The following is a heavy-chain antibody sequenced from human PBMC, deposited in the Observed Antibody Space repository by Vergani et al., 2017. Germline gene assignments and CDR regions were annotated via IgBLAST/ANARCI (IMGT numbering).Heavy chain of an antibody. CDR3: ARSIAAAGNGYYYYGMDV. Sequence: EVQLLESGGNLIQPGGSLRLSCGASGFTFSSYAMNWVRQAPGKGLEWVSSISSSSSYIYYADSVKGRFTISRDNAKNSLYLQMNSLRAEDTAVYYCARSIAAAGNGYYYYGMDVWGQGTTVTVSS. CDR2: ISSSSSYI. D-gene: IGHD6-13*01. V-gene: IGHV3-21*01. J-gene: IGHJ6*02. CDR1: GFTFSSYA.